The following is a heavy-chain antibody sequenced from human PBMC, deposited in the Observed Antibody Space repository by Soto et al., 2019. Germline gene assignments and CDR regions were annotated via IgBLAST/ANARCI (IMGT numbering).Heavy chain of an antibody. CDR3: ARVPDYGDYYNHRYYYYGMDV. J-gene: IGHJ6*02. CDR1: GDSVSSNSAA. V-gene: IGHV6-1*01. D-gene: IGHD4-17*01. Sequence: SQTLSLTCAISGDSVSSNSAAWNWIRQSPSRGLEWLGRTYYRSKWYNDYAVSVKSRITINPDTSKNQFSLQLNSVTPEDTAVYYCARVPDYGDYYNHRYYYYGMDVWGQGTTVTVSS. CDR2: TYYRSKWYN.